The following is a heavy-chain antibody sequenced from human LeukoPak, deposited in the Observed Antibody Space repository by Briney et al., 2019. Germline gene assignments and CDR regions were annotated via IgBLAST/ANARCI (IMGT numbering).Heavy chain of an antibody. CDR2: IYSGGST. Sequence: GGSLRLSCAASGFTVSSNYMSWVRQAPGKGLEWVSVIYSGGSTYYADSVKGRFTISRDNSKNTLYLQMNSLRAEDTAVYYCARGSLFGSSGYYRRPIDYWGQGTLVTVSS. V-gene: IGHV3-66*01. CDR3: ARGSLFGSSGYYRRPIDY. D-gene: IGHD3-22*01. CDR1: GFTVSSNY. J-gene: IGHJ4*02.